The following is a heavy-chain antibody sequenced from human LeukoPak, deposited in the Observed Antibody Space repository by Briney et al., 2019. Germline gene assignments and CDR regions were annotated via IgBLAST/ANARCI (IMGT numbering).Heavy chain of an antibody. D-gene: IGHD6-13*01. CDR2: ISYDGSNK. V-gene: IGHV3-30*18. CDR1: GFTFSSYG. J-gene: IGHJ4*02. CDR3: AKDHEEQQLPPAGGVKIDY. Sequence: QPGGSLRPSCAASGFTFSSYGMHWVRQAPGKGLEWVAVISYDGSNKYYADSVKGRFTISRDNSKNTLYLQMNSLRAEDTAVYYCAKDHEEQQLPPAGGVKIDYWGQGTLVTVSS.